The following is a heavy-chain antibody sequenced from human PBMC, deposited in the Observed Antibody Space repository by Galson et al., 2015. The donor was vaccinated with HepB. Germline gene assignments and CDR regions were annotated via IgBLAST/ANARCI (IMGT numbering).Heavy chain of an antibody. CDR2: IIPILGIA. CDR1: GGTFSSYA. CDR3: ARSTYYDILTGYYSYYYGMDV. J-gene: IGHJ6*02. V-gene: IGHV1-69*04. Sequence: SVKVSCKASGGTFSSYAISWVRQAPGQGLEWMGRIIPILGIANYAQKFQDRVTITADKSTSTAYMELSSLRSEDTAVYYCARSTYYDILTGYYSYYYGMDVWGQGTTVTVSS. D-gene: IGHD3-9*01.